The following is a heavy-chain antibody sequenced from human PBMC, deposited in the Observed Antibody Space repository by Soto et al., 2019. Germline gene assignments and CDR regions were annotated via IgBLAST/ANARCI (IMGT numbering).Heavy chain of an antibody. CDR3: ARSGGSCYSCFDY. Sequence: SETLSLTCAVYGGSFSGYYWSWIRQPPGKGLEWIGEINHSGSTNYNPSLKSRVTISVDTSKNQFSLKLSSVTAADTAVYYCARSGGSCYSCFDYWGQGTLVTVSS. J-gene: IGHJ4*02. V-gene: IGHV4-34*01. CDR1: GGSFSGYY. CDR2: INHSGST. D-gene: IGHD2-15*01.